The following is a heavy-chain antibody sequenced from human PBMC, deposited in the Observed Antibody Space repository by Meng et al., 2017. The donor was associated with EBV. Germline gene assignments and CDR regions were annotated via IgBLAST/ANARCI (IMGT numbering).Heavy chain of an antibody. Sequence: QVQLVQSGPAVKKPGAAVKVSCKASGYSFSNYGISWVRQAPGQGLEWMGWISAYNGNTNYAQKLQGRVTMTTDTSTSTAYMELRSLRSDDTAVYYCARPAAPYCSGGSCYNWFDPWGQGTLVTVSS. CDR1: GYSFSNYG. J-gene: IGHJ5*02. D-gene: IGHD2-15*01. CDR3: ARPAAPYCSGGSCYNWFDP. CDR2: ISAYNGNT. V-gene: IGHV1-18*01.